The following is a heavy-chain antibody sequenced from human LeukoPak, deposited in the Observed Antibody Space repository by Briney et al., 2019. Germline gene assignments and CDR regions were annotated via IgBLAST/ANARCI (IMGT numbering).Heavy chain of an antibody. V-gene: IGHV4-31*03. Sequence: PSETLSLACTVSGGSISSGGYYWSWIRQHPGKGLEWIGYIHYSGNTYYNPSLKSRVTISVDTSKNQFSLKLSSVTAADTAVYYCARTKGDSSGYYITAPLDNWGQGTLVTVSS. CDR2: IHYSGNT. CDR1: GGSISSGGYY. D-gene: IGHD3-22*01. J-gene: IGHJ4*02. CDR3: ARTKGDSSGYYITAPLDN.